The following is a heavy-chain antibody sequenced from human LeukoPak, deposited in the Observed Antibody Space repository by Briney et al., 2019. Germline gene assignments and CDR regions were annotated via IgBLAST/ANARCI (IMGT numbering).Heavy chain of an antibody. J-gene: IGHJ3*02. D-gene: IGHD7-27*01. V-gene: IGHV4-61*08. Sequence: SETLSLTCAVSGGSISSGGYSWSWIRQPPGKGLEWIGYIYYSGSTNYNPSLKSRVTISVDTSKNQFSLKLSSVTAADTAVYYCARHVNWGWTAAFDIWGQGTMVTVSS. CDR1: GGSISSGGYS. CDR3: ARHVNWGWTAAFDI. CDR2: IYYSGST.